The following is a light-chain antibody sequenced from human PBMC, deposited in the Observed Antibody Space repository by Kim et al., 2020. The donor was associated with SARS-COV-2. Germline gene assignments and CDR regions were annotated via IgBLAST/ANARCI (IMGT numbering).Light chain of an antibody. CDR3: QSYDSSANWV. CDR2: EDN. CDR1: SGSIASNY. V-gene: IGLV6-57*03. Sequence: TVPISCTRSSGSIASNYVQWYQQRPGSAPTTVIYEDNQRPSGVPDRFSGSIDSSSNSASLTISGLKTEDEADYYCQSYDSSANWVFGGGTQLTVL. J-gene: IGLJ3*02.